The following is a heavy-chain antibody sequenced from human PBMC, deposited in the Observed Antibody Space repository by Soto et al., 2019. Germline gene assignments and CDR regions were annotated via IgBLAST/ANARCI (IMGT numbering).Heavy chain of an antibody. CDR3: ATTVAVGANPSGMDV. CDR2: ISSRSSYI. V-gene: IGHV3-21*01. D-gene: IGHD1-26*01. CDR1: GFTFSSYS. J-gene: IGHJ6*02. Sequence: EVQLVESGGDLVKPGGSLSLSCAASGFTFSSYSMNWVRQAPGKGLEWVSFISSRSSYIYYADSVKGRFTISRDNAKNSLYLQMNSLRAEDTAVYYCATTVAVGANPSGMDVWGQGTTVTVSS.